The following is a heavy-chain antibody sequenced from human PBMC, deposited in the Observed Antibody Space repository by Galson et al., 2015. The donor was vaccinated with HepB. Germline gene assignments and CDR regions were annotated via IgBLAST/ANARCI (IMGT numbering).Heavy chain of an antibody. CDR2: ISYDGSNK. J-gene: IGHJ4*02. D-gene: IGHD3/OR15-3a*01. V-gene: IGHV3-30-3*01. CDR3: ARDGPHFDY. Sequence: SLRLSCAASGFTFSSYAMHWVRQAPGKGLEWVAVISYDGSNKYYADSVEGRFTISRDNSKNTLYLQMNSLRAEDTAVYYCARDGPHFDYWGQGTLVTVSS. CDR1: GFTFSSYA.